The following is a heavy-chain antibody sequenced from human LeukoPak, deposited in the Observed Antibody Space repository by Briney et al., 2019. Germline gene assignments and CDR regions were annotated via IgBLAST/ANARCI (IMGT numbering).Heavy chain of an antibody. CDR2: IGSDGNNE. V-gene: IGHV3-30*02. CDR3: AREYDSSGYYHWTAFDI. D-gene: IGHD3-22*01. Sequence: GGSLRLSCAASGFTFKIYGMHWVRQAPGKGLEWGTFIGSDGNNEYYADSVKGRFTISRDNAKNSLYLQMNSLRAEDTAVYYCAREYDSSGYYHWTAFDIWGQGTMVTVSS. J-gene: IGHJ3*02. CDR1: GFTFKIYG.